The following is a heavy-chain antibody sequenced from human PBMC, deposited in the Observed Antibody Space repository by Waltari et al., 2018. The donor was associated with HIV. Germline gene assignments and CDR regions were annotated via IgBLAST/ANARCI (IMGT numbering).Heavy chain of an antibody. V-gene: IGHV1-2*06. CDR1: GYTFTGYY. Sequence: QVQLVQSGAEVKKHGASVKVSCKASGYTFTGYYMHWVRQAPGQGLEWMGRINPNSGGTNYAQKFQGRVTMTRDTSISTAYMELSRLRSDDTAVYYCARDVRRIVGATTGLDYWGQGTLVTVSS. J-gene: IGHJ4*02. D-gene: IGHD1-26*01. CDR3: ARDVRRIVGATTGLDY. CDR2: INPNSGGT.